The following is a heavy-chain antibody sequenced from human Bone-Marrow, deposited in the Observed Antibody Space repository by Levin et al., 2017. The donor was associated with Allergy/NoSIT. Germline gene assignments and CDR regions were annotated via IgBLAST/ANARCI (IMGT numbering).Heavy chain of an antibody. Sequence: GGSLRLSCAASGFTFNNFAMNWVRQAPGKGLEWVSSISGPGATTYYADSVKGRFTVSRDNFKNTLYLQMDTLRAEDTALYYCAKDMGAGGVPLYGLDVWGQGTTVTVSS. CDR2: ISGPGATT. D-gene: IGHD3-16*01. J-gene: IGHJ6*02. CDR1: GFTFNNFA. CDR3: AKDMGAGGVPLYGLDV. V-gene: IGHV3-23*01.